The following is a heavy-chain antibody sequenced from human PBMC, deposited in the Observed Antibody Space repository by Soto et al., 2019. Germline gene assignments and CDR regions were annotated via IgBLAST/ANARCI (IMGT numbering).Heavy chain of an antibody. V-gene: IGHV3-21*01. D-gene: IGHD3-22*01. CDR1: GFTFSSYN. J-gene: IGHJ6*02. CDR3: ARDDSMIVVVITPYYYYGMDV. CDR2: ISSSSSYI. Sequence: GGSLRLSCAASGFTFSSYNMNWVRQAPGKGLEWVSSISSSSSYIYYADSVKGRFTISRDNAKNSLYLQMNSLRAEDTAVYYCARDDSMIVVVITPYYYYGMDVWGQGTTVTVSS.